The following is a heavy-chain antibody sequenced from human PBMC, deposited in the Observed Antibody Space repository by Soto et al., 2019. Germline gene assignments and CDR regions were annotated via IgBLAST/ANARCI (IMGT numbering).Heavy chain of an antibody. D-gene: IGHD4-4*01. V-gene: IGHV3-23*01. J-gene: IGHJ3*02. CDR2: ISHSGKST. CDR3: AKVPTGEMATVFQAFDI. CDR1: EFTFSSYA. Sequence: EVQLLESGGGLVQPGESLRLSCVVSEFTFSSYAMSWVRQAPGKGLEWVSSISHSGKSTYYADSVQGRFAVSRDNSKSTPYLQMNSLRDEDTAVYYCAKVPTGEMATVFQAFDIWGQGTMVTVSS.